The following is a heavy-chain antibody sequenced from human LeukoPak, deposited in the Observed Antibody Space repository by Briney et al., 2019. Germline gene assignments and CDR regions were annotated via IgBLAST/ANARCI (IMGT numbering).Heavy chain of an antibody. Sequence: PGGSLRLSCAASGFTFSSYGMTWVRQAPGKGLEWVSSVSGNGGRTYYADSVKGRFTISRDNSKNTLYLQMNSLRAEDTALYYCAKAPQADYYYYMEVWGKGTSVTISS. V-gene: IGHV3-23*01. CDR1: GFTFSSYG. CDR2: VSGNGGRT. CDR3: AKAPQADYYYYMEV. J-gene: IGHJ6*03.